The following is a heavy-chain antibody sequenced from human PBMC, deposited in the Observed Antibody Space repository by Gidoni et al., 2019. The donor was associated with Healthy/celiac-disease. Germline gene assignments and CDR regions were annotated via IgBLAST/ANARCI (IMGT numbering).Heavy chain of an antibody. D-gene: IGHD6-13*01. Sequence: EVQLVESGGGLVQPGRSLRLSCTASGFTFGDYAMSWVRQAPGKGLEWVAFIRSKAYGGTTEYAASVKGRFTISRDDSKSIAYLQMNSLKTEDTAVYYCTRETEQLVFVDPWGQGTLVTVSS. CDR2: IRSKAYGGTT. CDR3: TRETEQLVFVDP. V-gene: IGHV3-49*04. CDR1: GFTFGDYA. J-gene: IGHJ5*02.